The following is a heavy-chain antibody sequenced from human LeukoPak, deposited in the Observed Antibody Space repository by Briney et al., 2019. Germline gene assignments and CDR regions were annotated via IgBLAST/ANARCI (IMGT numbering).Heavy chain of an antibody. CDR2: ISSSGRTM. CDR1: GFTFSSYE. CDR3: ARDNYSGSRYFDH. J-gene: IGHJ4*02. Sequence: GGSLRLSCAASGFTFSSYEMNWVRQAPGKGLEWVSYISSSGRTMYYADSVKGRFTVSRDNAKNSLYLQMNSLRAEDTAIYYCARDNYSGSRYFDHWGQGTLVTVSS. D-gene: IGHD1-26*01. V-gene: IGHV3-48*03.